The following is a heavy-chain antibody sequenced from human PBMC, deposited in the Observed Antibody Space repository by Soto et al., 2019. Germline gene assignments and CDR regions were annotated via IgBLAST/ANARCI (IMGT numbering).Heavy chain of an antibody. CDR1: GFTFSRYG. V-gene: IGHV3-30*18. Sequence: QVQLVESGGGVVQPGRSLRLSCAASGFTFSRYGMHWVRQAPGKGLEWLTVMSYDGSHKQYADSVKGRFTISRDNSKNKVYLQMDSLTTEDTAVYYCAKDPNDSSGSINWFDPWGQGTLVTVSS. CDR3: AKDPNDSSGSINWFDP. CDR2: MSYDGSHK. D-gene: IGHD3-22*01. J-gene: IGHJ5*02.